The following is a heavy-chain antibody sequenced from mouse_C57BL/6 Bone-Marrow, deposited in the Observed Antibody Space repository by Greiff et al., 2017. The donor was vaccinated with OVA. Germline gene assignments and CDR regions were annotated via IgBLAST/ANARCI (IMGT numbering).Heavy chain of an antibody. CDR1: GYTFTNYW. Sequence: QVQLQQSGAELVRPGTSVKMSCKASGYTFTNYWIGWAKQRPGHGLEWIGDIYPGGGYTNYNEKFKGKATLTADKSSSTAYMQFSSLTSEDSAIYYCARRGDGVVRYWYFDVWGTGTTVTVSS. CDR2: IYPGGGYT. V-gene: IGHV1-63*01. CDR3: ARRGDGVVRYWYFDV. J-gene: IGHJ1*03. D-gene: IGHD1-1*01.